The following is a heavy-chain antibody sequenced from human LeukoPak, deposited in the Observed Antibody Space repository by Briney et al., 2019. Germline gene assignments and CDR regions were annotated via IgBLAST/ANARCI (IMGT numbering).Heavy chain of an antibody. D-gene: IGHD6-13*01. Sequence: AGGSLRLSCAAAGFTFTSYAMTWDRQAPGKGLEWVSAISGSGVSTFYADSVKGRFTISRDNSENTLYLQLNSLRAEDTAIYYCAKDPIAAAGNYFDYWGQGTLVTVSS. CDR1: GFTFTSYA. CDR2: ISGSGVST. CDR3: AKDPIAAAGNYFDY. J-gene: IGHJ4*02. V-gene: IGHV3-23*01.